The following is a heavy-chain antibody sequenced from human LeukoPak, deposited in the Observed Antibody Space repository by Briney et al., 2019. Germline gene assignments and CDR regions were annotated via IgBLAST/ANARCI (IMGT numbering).Heavy chain of an antibody. CDR1: GYTFTGYK. D-gene: IGHD5-18*01. Sequence: ASVKVSCKASGYTFTGYKMHWVRQAPGQGLEWMGRISPNTGDTDYAQKFQGRVTMTRDTSISTVYMELSMLRSDDTAVYYCARGHNYGYEYWGQGTLVTVSP. CDR3: ARGHNYGYEY. J-gene: IGHJ4*02. V-gene: IGHV1-2*06. CDR2: ISPNTGDT.